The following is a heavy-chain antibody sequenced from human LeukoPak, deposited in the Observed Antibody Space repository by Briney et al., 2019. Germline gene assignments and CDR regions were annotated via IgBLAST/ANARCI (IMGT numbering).Heavy chain of an antibody. CDR1: GGSFSGYY. Sequence: LSETLSLTCAVYGGSFSGYYWSWIRQPPGKGLEWIGEINHSGSTNYNPSLKSRVTISVDTSKNQFSLKLSSVTAADTAVYYCASLSRSGSYPDYWGQGTLVTVSS. J-gene: IGHJ4*02. D-gene: IGHD1-26*01. CDR2: INHSGST. CDR3: ASLSRSGSYPDY. V-gene: IGHV4-34*01.